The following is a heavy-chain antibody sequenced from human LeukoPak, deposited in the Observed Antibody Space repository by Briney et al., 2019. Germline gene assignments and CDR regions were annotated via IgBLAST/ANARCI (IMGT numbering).Heavy chain of an antibody. Sequence: RRASVKVSCKASGYTFTSYYTHWVRQAPGQGLEWMGIIKPSGGSTLYAQKFQGRVTVISDMSTSTVYVELSSLRSEDTAVYYCAREVPENFNFDYWGQGTLVTVSS. J-gene: IGHJ4*02. CDR3: AREVPENFNFDY. V-gene: IGHV1-46*01. CDR2: IKPSGGST. CDR1: GYTFTSYY. D-gene: IGHD2/OR15-2a*01.